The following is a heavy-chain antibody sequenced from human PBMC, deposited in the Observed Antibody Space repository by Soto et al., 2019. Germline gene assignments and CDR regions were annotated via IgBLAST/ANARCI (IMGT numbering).Heavy chain of an antibody. D-gene: IGHD2-8*01. CDR1: GGTFSSYA. J-gene: IGHJ6*02. V-gene: IGHV1-69*01. CDR3: ARDVEDIVLMVYASDTYYYYGMDV. CDR2: IIPIFGTA. Sequence: QVQLVQSGAEVKKPGSSVKVSCKASGGTFSSYAISWVRQAPGQGLEWMGGIIPIFGTANYAQKFQGRVTITADESTSPAYMELSSLRSEDTAVYYCARDVEDIVLMVYASDTYYYYGMDVWGQGTTVTVSS.